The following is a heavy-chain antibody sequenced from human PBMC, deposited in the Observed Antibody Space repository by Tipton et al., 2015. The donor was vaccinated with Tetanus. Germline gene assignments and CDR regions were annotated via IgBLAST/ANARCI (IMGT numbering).Heavy chain of an antibody. J-gene: IGHJ4*02. CDR2: INHSGSA. V-gene: IGHV4-59*12. CDR1: GGSMSNNY. Sequence: TLSLTCTVSGGSMSNNYWSWIRQPPGKGLEWIGEINHSGSAKYIPSLKSRATISVDTSKNQFSLNLSSVTAADTAVYYCARGWSECSSWSCSPFDSWGQGTLVTVSS. D-gene: IGHD2-2*01. CDR3: ARGWSECSSWSCSPFDS.